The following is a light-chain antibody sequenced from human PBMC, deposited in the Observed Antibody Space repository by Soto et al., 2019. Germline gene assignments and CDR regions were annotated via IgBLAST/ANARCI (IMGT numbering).Light chain of an antibody. CDR1: SSNIGSNT. CDR2: SNN. V-gene: IGLV1-44*01. CDR3: AAWDASLKGMV. Sequence: QSVLTQPPSAPGTPGQRVTISCSGSSSNIGSNTVNWYRHLPGTAPKLLLYSNNRRPSGVPDRFSGTKSGTSVSLTISGLQSEDEAVYFCAAWDASLKGMVFGGGTKLTV. J-gene: IGLJ3*02.